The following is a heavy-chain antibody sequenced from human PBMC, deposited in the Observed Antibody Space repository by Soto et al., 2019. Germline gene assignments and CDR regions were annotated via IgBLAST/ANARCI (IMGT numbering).Heavy chain of an antibody. CDR2: IDAGNSHT. CDR3: AREQGSKNYFDY. Sequence: ASVKVSCKASGYTFTSYTMHWLRQAPGQRLEWMGWIDAGNSHTQYSQKFQGRVTITRDTSANTAYMELSSLTSEDTAVYYCAREQGSKNYFDYWGQGTLVTVSS. J-gene: IGHJ4*02. V-gene: IGHV1-3*01. CDR1: GYTFTSYT.